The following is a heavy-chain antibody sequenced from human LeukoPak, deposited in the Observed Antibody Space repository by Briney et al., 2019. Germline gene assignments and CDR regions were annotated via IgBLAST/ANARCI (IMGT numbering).Heavy chain of an antibody. CDR3: AKVRGTYSSGYFFDY. V-gene: IGHV3-9*01. CDR2: IRWNSGYI. D-gene: IGHD6-19*01. Sequence: AGGSLRLSCAASGFTFDNYAMHWVRQAPGKGLEWLSIIRWNSGYIGYADSVKGRFTISRDNAKKSLDLQMNSLRAEDTAFYYCAKVRGTYSSGYFFDYWGQGTLVTVSS. CDR1: GFTFDNYA. J-gene: IGHJ4*02.